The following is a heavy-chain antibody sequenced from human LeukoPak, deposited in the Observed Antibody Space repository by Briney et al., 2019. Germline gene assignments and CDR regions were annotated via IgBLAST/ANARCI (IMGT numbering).Heavy chain of an antibody. J-gene: IGHJ4*02. D-gene: IGHD3-9*01. CDR2: INPNSGGT. CDR1: GYTFTGYY. CDR3: ARGYDILTGVDY. V-gene: IGHV1-2*02. Sequence: ASVKVSCKASGYTFTGYYMHWVRQAPGQGLEWMGWINPNSGGTNYAQKFQGRVTMTRDTSISTAYMELSRLRSDETAVYYCARGYDILTGVDYWGQGTLVTVSS.